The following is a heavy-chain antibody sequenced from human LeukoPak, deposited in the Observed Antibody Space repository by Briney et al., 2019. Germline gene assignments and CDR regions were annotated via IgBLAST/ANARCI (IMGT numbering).Heavy chain of an antibody. V-gene: IGHV4-39*02. Sequence: SETLSLTCTVSGGSISSSSYYWGWIRQPPGKGLEWIGSMYHSGSTYYNPSLKSRVTISVDTSKNHFSLKLSSVTAADTAVYYCARMPMVRGIIYYFDYWGQGTLVTVSS. CDR1: GGSISSSSYY. J-gene: IGHJ4*02. CDR3: ARMPMVRGIIYYFDY. CDR2: MYHSGST. D-gene: IGHD3-10*01.